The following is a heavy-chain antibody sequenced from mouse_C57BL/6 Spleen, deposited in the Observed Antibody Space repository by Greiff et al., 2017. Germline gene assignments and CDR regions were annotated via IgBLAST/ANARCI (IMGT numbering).Heavy chain of an antibody. J-gene: IGHJ1*03. CDR1: GYSITSGYY. CDR3: ARVAGFHWYFDV. CDR2: ISYDGSN. V-gene: IGHV3-6*01. Sequence: DVKLQESGPGLVKPSQSLSLTCSVTGYSITSGYYWNWIRQFPGNKLEWMGYISYDGSNNYNPSLKNRISITRDTSKNQFFLKLNSVTTEDTATYYCARVAGFHWYFDVWGTGTTVTVSS.